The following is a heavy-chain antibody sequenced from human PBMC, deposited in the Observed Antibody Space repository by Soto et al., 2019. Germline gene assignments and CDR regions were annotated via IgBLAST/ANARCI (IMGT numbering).Heavy chain of an antibody. D-gene: IGHD3-3*01. V-gene: IGHV3-23*01. J-gene: IGHJ6*03. CDR3: ATKHGDDFWSGYPPYYMDV. CDR2: ISGSGGST. Sequence: EVQLLESGGGLVQPGGSLRLSCAASGFTFSSYAMSWVRQAPGKGLEWASAISGSGGSTYYADSVKGRFTISRDNSKNTLYLQMNSLRAEDTAVYYCATKHGDDFWSGYPPYYMDVWGKGTTVTVSS. CDR1: GFTFSSYA.